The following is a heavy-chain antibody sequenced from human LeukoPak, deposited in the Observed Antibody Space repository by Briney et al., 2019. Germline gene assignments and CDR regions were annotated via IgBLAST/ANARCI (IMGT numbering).Heavy chain of an antibody. CDR3: ATHRGYSYGYPDDY. D-gene: IGHD5-18*01. CDR2: ISYDGSNK. CDR1: GFTFSNYG. Sequence: GGSLRLSCAASGFTFSNYGTHWVRQAPGKGLEWVAVISYDGSNKYYADSVKGRFTISRDNSKNTLYLQMNSLRAEDTAVYYCATHRGYSYGYPDDYWGQGTLVTVSS. J-gene: IGHJ4*02. V-gene: IGHV3-30*03.